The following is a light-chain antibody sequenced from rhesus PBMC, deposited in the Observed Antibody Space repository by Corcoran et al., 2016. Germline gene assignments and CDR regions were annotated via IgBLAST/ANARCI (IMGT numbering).Light chain of an antibody. V-gene: IGKV1-66*01. CDR2: FAS. J-gene: IGKJ2*01. Sequence: DIQVTQSPSSLSASVGDRVTITCRASQGINNYLSWYQQRPGKAPKPLIYFASNLEKGVPSRFSGSRSGTDYIFTIRSLQPEDVATDYCQQYDSPPYSFGQGTRVEIK. CDR1: QGINNY. CDR3: QQYDSPPYS.